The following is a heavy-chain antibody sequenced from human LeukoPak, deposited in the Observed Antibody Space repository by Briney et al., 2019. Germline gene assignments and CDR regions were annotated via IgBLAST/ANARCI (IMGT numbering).Heavy chain of an antibody. J-gene: IGHJ5*02. Sequence: ASVKVSCKASGYTFTGYYMHWVRQAPGQGLEWMGWINPNSGGTNYAQKFQGRVTMTRDTSISKAYMELSRLRSDDTAVYDCARDAGGSGSYYRGNWFDPWGQGTLVTVSS. CDR3: ARDAGGSGSYYRGNWFDP. D-gene: IGHD1-26*01. CDR2: INPNSGGT. V-gene: IGHV1-2*02. CDR1: GYTFTGYY.